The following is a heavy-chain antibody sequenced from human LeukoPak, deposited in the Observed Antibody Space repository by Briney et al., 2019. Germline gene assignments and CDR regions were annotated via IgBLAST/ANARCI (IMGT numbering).Heavy chain of an antibody. J-gene: IGHJ4*02. CDR3: ARPPAARRGDY. CDR1: GFTFSSYE. D-gene: IGHD6-6*01. V-gene: IGHV3-48*03. Sequence: PGGSLRLSCAASGFTFSSYEMNWVRQAPGKGLGGVSYISSSGSIIYYADSVKGRFTISIDNAKNSLYLQMNSLRAEDTAVYYCARPPAARRGDYWGQGTLVTVSS. CDR2: ISSSGSII.